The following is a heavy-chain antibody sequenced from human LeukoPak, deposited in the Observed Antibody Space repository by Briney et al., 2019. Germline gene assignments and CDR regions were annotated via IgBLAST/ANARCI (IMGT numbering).Heavy chain of an antibody. J-gene: IGHJ4*02. D-gene: IGHD5-12*01. V-gene: IGHV3-74*01. Sequence: PGGSLRLSCAASGFTFSSYWMHWVRQAPGKGLVWVSRINSDGSSTSYADSVKGRFTISRDNAKNTLYLQMNSLRAEDTAVYYCARGGDSGYAYPFDYWGQGTLVTVSS. CDR1: GFTFSSYW. CDR3: ARGGDSGYAYPFDY. CDR2: INSDGSST.